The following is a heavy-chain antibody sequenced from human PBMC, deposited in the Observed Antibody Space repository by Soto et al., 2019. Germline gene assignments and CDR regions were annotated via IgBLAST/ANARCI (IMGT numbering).Heavy chain of an antibody. V-gene: IGHV3-30-3*01. CDR3: ARVYSSGWYGYDAFDI. D-gene: IGHD6-19*01. Sequence: QVQLVESGGGVVQPGRSLRLSCAASGFTFSSYAMHWVRQAPGKGLEWVAVISYDGSNKYYADSVKGRFTISRDNSKNTLYLQMNSLSAEDTAGYYCARVYSSGWYGYDAFDIWGQGTMVTVSS. CDR1: GFTFSSYA. CDR2: ISYDGSNK. J-gene: IGHJ3*02.